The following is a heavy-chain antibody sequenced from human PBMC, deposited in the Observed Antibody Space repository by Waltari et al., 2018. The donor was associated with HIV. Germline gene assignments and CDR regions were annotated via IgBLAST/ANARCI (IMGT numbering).Heavy chain of an antibody. CDR2: IKSKTDGRTT. CDR1: GFTFSNAW. J-gene: IGHJ4*02. V-gene: IGHV3-15*01. CDR3: TKGPGGYDILTGSLDY. Sequence: EVQLVESGGGLVKPGGSLRLSCAASGFTFSNAWMSWVRQAPGKGLEWVGRIKSKTDGRTTDYAAPVKGRFTISRDDSKNTLYLQMNSLKTEDTAVYYCTKGPGGYDILTGSLDYWGQGTLVTVSS. D-gene: IGHD3-9*01.